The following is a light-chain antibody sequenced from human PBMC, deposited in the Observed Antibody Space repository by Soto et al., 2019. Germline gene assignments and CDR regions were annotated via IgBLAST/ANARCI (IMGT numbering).Light chain of an antibody. J-gene: IGKJ4*01. Sequence: DIPLTQSPSFLSSSVGDRVTITCRASQGISDYFAWYHQKPCKAPKLLIYAAATWQSGVLSRFSGSGSGTEFTLTISSLQPEDFATYYCQQLDSYPLTFGGGTKLEMK. CDR3: QQLDSYPLT. CDR2: AAA. V-gene: IGKV1-9*01. CDR1: QGISDY.